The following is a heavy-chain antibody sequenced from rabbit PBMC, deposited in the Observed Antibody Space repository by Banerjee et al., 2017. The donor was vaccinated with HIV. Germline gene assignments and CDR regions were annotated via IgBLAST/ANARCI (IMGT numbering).Heavy chain of an antibody. CDR3: ARAPYGGDVGGGYYFNL. Sequence: QEQLEESGGDLVKPEGSLTLTCTASGFTLSTYWICWVRQAPGKGLEWIGCNYPDYDATYYASWAKGRFTISKTSSTTVTLQMTSLTAADTATYFCARAPYGGDVGGGYYFNLWGPGTLVTVS. J-gene: IGHJ4*01. CDR1: GFTLSTYW. CDR2: NYPDYDAT. D-gene: IGHD2-1*01. V-gene: IGHV1S45*01.